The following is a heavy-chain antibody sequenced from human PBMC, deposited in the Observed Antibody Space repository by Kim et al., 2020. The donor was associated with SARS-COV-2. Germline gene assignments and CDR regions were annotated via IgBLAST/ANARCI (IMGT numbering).Heavy chain of an antibody. V-gene: IGHV3-33*06. J-gene: IGHJ6*02. D-gene: IGHD3-10*01. CDR3: AKDAYGSGCYYNYLRYYLFCGRDV. Sequence: GGSLRLSCAASGFTFSSYGMHWVRQAPGKGLEWVAVIWYDGSNKYYADSVKGRFTISRDNSKNTLYLQMNSLRAEDTAVYYCAKDAYGSGCYYNYLRYYLFCGRDVRGAGTTVTASS. CDR2: IWYDGSNK. CDR1: GFTFSSYG.